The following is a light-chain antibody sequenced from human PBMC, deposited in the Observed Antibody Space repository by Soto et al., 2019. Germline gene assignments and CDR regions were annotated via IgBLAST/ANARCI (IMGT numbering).Light chain of an antibody. J-gene: IGKJ1*01. CDR3: QQYNSYSEA. CDR2: KAS. Sequence: DIPTTQSPSTLSGSVGDRVTITCRASQTISSCLAWYQQKPGKAPKLLIYKASTLKSGVPSRFSGSGSGTEFTLTISSLQPDDFATYYCQQYNSYSEAFGQGTKVDI. CDR1: QTISSC. V-gene: IGKV1-5*03.